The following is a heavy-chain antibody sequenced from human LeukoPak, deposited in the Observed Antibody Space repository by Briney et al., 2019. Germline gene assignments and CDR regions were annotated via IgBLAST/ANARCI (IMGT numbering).Heavy chain of an antibody. CDR2: ISSSSSTI. CDR3: ARDRSHWDNWFDP. J-gene: IGHJ5*02. Sequence: GSLRLSCAASGFTFSSYSMNWVRQAPGKGLEWVSYISSSSSTIYYADSVRGRFTISRDNAKNSLYLQMNSLRAEDTAVYYCARDRSHWDNWFDPWGQGTLVTVSS. V-gene: IGHV3-48*01. D-gene: IGHD3-16*01. CDR1: GFTFSSYS.